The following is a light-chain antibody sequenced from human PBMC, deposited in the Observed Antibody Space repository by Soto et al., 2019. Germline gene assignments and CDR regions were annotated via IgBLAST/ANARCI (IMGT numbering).Light chain of an antibody. V-gene: IGLV2-14*01. CDR3: SSYTSSSTQV. CDR2: DVS. CDR1: SSDVGGYNY. J-gene: IGLJ1*01. Sequence: QSVLTQPASVSGSPGQSITISCTGTSSDVGGYNYVSWYQQHPGKAPKLMIYDVSNRPSGVSNRFSGSKSGNTASLTISGLKADDEADYYCSSYTSSSTQVIGTGTKLT.